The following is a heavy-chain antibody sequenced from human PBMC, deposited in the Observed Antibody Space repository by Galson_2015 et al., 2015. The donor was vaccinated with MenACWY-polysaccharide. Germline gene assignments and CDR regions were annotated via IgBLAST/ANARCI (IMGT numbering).Heavy chain of an antibody. CDR1: GFTFSSYW. CDR2: IKQDGSEK. V-gene: IGHV3-7*01. CDR3: ARDSSTYYDFWSGYSHFDY. Sequence: SLRLSCAASGFTFSSYWMSWVRQAPGKGLEWVANIKQDGSEKYYVDSVKGRFTISRDNAKNSLYLQMNSLRAEDTAVYYCARDSSTYYDFWSGYSHFDYWGQGTLVTVSS. D-gene: IGHD3-3*01. J-gene: IGHJ4*02.